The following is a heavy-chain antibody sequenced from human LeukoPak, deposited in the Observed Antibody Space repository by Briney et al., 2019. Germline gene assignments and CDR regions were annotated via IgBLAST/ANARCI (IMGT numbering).Heavy chain of an antibody. CDR1: GFTFSSYA. V-gene: IGHV3-30*04. Sequence: PGGSLRLSCAASGFTFSSYAMHWVRQAPGKGLEWVAVISYDGSNKYYADSVKGRFTISRDNSKNTLYLQMNSLRAEDTAVYYCARGGRRVDTAMPGLDCWGQGTLVTVSS. CDR2: ISYDGSNK. D-gene: IGHD5-18*01. J-gene: IGHJ4*02. CDR3: ARGGRRVDTAMPGLDC.